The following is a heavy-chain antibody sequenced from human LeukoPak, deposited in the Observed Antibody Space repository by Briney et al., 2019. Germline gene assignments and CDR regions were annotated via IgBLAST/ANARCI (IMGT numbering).Heavy chain of an antibody. J-gene: IGHJ3*02. V-gene: IGHV4-4*02. CDR1: GGSISSSNW. Sequence: SETLSLTCAVSGGSISSSNWWSWVRQPPGKGLEWIGEIYHSGSTSYNPSLESRVTISVDTSKNQFSLKLSSVTAADTAVYYCARDRRSITMIVVALGGAFDIWGHGTMVTVSS. CDR2: IYHSGST. CDR3: ARDRRSITMIVVALGGAFDI. D-gene: IGHD3-22*01.